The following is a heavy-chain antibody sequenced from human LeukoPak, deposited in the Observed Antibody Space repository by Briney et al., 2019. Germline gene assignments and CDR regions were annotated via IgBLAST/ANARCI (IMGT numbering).Heavy chain of an antibody. D-gene: IGHD2-2*01. Sequence: PGGSLRLSCAASGFTFSSYAMSWVRQAPGKGLEWVSAISGSGGSTYYADSVKGRFTISRDNSKNTLYLQMNSLRAEDTAVYYCAKDGDIVVVPAARFDCWGQGTLVTVSS. V-gene: IGHV3-23*01. CDR3: AKDGDIVVVPAARFDC. J-gene: IGHJ4*02. CDR2: ISGSGGST. CDR1: GFTFSSYA.